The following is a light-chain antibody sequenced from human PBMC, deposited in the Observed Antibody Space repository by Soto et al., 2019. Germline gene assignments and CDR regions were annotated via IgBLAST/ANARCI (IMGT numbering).Light chain of an antibody. V-gene: IGKV3D-15*01. CDR1: QSVSNN. J-gene: IGKJ2*01. CDR3: QQYAGSPYT. CDR2: IAS. Sequence: EIVMTHSPATLSVSPGERATLSCRASQSVSNNLAWYQQKPGQAPRLLIYIASARATGLPGRFSGSGSGTDFTLTISRLEPEDFAVYYCQQYAGSPYTFGQGTKLEI.